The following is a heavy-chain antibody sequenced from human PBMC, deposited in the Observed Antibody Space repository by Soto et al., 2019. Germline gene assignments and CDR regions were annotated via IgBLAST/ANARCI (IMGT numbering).Heavy chain of an antibody. CDR1: SGSFSGYY. J-gene: IGHJ4*02. D-gene: IGHD6-6*01. V-gene: IGHV4-34*01. CDR3: TRAPKVSGSSQTRPDF. Sequence: SETLSLTCSIYSGSFSGYYWSWIRQPPGKGLEWIGEISQSGNTNYSPSLKSRVSISIDTSKKQFSLNLASVSAADTAVYYCTRAPKVSGSSQTRPDFWGQGTLVTVSS. CDR2: ISQSGNT.